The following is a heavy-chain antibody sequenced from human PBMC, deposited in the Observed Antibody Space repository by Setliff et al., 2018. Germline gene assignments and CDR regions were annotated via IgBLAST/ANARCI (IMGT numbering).Heavy chain of an antibody. CDR2: INDRGST. Sequence: PSETLSLTCTVSGGSITSGRYYWGWIRQSPGRGLEWIGEINDRGSTHYNPSLKSRVTISVDTSKNQFSLKLSSVTAADTAVYYCARGQDSDYIWGSYRYTTGEDWYFDLWGRGTLVTVSS. V-gene: IGHV4-39*07. J-gene: IGHJ2*01. CDR3: ARGQDSDYIWGSYRYTTGEDWYFDL. D-gene: IGHD3-16*02. CDR1: GGSITSGRYY.